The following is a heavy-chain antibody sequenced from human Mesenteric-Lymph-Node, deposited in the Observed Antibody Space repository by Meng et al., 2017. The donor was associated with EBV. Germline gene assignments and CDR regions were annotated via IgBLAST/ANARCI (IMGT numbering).Heavy chain of an antibody. CDR1: GFPFSSHT. D-gene: IGHD4-17*01. CDR2: ITSSSSYI. Sequence: VRLQESGPGLVKPSQTLSLTCAVSGFPFSSHTLNWVRQTPGKGLEWVSSITSSSSYIYYADSVKGRFTISRDNAKNSLYLQMNSLRAEDTAIYYCASTDFDYWGQGTLVTVSS. J-gene: IGHJ4*02. CDR3: ASTDFDY. V-gene: IGHV3-21*01.